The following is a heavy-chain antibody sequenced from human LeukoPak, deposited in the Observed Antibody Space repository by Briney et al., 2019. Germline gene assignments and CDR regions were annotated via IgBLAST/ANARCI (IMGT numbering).Heavy chain of an antibody. CDR3: ARGGEGPLDAFDI. Sequence: GGSLRLSCAASGFTFSSYSMNWVRQAPGKGLEWVSSISSSSSHIYYADSVKGRFTISRDNAKNSLYLQMNSLRAEDTAVYYCARGGEGPLDAFDIWGQGTMVTVSS. J-gene: IGHJ3*02. CDR1: GFTFSSYS. V-gene: IGHV3-21*01. CDR2: ISSSSSHI. D-gene: IGHD6-25*01.